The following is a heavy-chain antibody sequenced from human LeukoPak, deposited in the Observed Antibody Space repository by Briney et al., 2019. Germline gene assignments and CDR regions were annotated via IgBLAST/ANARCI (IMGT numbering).Heavy chain of an antibody. CDR3: ASGDCSSSTCMGY. V-gene: IGHV3-30-3*01. D-gene: IGHD2-2*01. CDR1: GFTFSSYA. Sequence: GGSLRLSCAASGFTFSSYAMHWVRQAPGKGLEWVAVISYDGSNKYYADSVKGRFTISRDNSKNTLYLQMNSLRAEDTAVYYCASGDCSSSTCMGYWGQGTLVTVSS. CDR2: ISYDGSNK. J-gene: IGHJ4*02.